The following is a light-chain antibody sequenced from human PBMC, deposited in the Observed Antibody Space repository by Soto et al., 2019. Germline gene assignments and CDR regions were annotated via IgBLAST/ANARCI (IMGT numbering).Light chain of an antibody. J-gene: IGLJ2*01. V-gene: IGLV2-14*01. Sequence: QSVLTQPASVSGSPGQSITISCTGTSSDVGAYNYVSWYQQYPGKAPKLMIHEVSKRPSGVSNRFSGSKSGNTASLTISGLQAEDEADYYCSSYTTSTSFILFGGGTKVTVL. CDR1: SSDVGAYNY. CDR3: SSYTTSTSFIL. CDR2: EVS.